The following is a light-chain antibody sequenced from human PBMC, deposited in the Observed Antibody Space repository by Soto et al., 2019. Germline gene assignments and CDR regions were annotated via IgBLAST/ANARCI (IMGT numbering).Light chain of an antibody. CDR3: QQRYNWPLT. J-gene: IGKJ4*01. V-gene: IGKV3-11*01. CDR2: GAS. Sequence: EIVMTQSPGTLSVSPWERATLSCRASQSVATNLAWYQQKPGQAPRLLIYGASDRATGIPARFSGSGSGTAFTLTISGLEPEDFALYYCQQRYNWPLTFGGGTRWIS. CDR1: QSVATN.